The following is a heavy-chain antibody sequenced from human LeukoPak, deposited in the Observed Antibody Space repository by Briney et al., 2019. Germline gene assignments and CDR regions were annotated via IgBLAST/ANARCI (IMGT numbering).Heavy chain of an antibody. CDR1: GGTFSSYA. Sequence: SVKVSCKASGGTFSSYAISWVRQAPGQGLEWMGGIIPIFGTANYAQKFQGRVTITADKSTSPAYMELSSLRSEETAVYYCARGYCSSTSCYADAFDIWGQGTMVTVSS. V-gene: IGHV1-69*06. J-gene: IGHJ3*02. CDR3: ARGYCSSTSCYADAFDI. D-gene: IGHD2-2*01. CDR2: IIPIFGTA.